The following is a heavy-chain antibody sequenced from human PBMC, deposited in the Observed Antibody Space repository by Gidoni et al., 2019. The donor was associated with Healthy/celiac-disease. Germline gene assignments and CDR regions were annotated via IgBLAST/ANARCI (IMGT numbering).Heavy chain of an antibody. CDR3: ARGFSPTGDHNYDILTGYPIDSWYFDL. V-gene: IGHV4-4*07. Sequence: QVQLQESGPGLVKPSETLSLTCTVSGGSISSYYWSWIRQPAGKGLEWIGRIYTSGSTNYNPSLKSRVTMSVDTSKNQFSLKLSFVTAADTAVYYCARGFSPTGDHNYDILTGYPIDSWYFDLWGRGTLVTVSS. CDR2: IYTSGST. D-gene: IGHD3-9*01. CDR1: GGSISSYY. J-gene: IGHJ2*01.